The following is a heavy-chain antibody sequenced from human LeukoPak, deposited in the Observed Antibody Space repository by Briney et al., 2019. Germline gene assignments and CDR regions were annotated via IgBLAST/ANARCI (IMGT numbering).Heavy chain of an antibody. CDR3: AKGSLYAGRAPLIEY. Sequence: GGSLRLSCAASGFTFNDYAKSWVRQAPGKGLEWSSVISGSAESTYYADSVQGRFTISSDNSKNTVYLQMNSLTAEDTAVYYCAKGSLYAGRAPLIEYWGQGTLVTVSS. CDR1: GFTFNDYA. D-gene: IGHD2-8*01. V-gene: IGHV3-23*01. J-gene: IGHJ4*02. CDR2: ISGSAEST.